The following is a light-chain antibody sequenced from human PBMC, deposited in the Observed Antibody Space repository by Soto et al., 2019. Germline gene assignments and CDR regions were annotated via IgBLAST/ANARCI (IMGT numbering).Light chain of an antibody. CDR1: SSDIASSY. Sequence: QSVLTQPPSESGTPGQRVTISCSGASSDIASSYVYWYQQLPGSAPRLHIFRNDQRPSGVPDRFSGSKSGTSASLAISGLRSEDEADYYCVTWDDSLSGPFVFGTGTKLTVL. CDR3: VTWDDSLSGPFV. J-gene: IGLJ1*01. CDR2: RND. V-gene: IGLV1-47*01.